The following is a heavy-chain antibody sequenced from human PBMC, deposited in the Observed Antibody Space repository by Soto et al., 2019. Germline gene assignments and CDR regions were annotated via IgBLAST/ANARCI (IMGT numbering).Heavy chain of an antibody. Sequence: EVQLVESGGGLVQPGGSLRLSCAASGFKFDDFGMHWVRQAPGKGLEWVSSISFQSGTKQYADSVKGRFTISRDNAKNTLYLQMNSLRLADTAFYYCAKDVWGGQWKEGVLDYWGQGTLVTVSS. D-gene: IGHD6-19*01. CDR2: ISFQSGTK. V-gene: IGHV3-9*01. CDR1: GFKFDDFG. J-gene: IGHJ4*02. CDR3: AKDVWGGQWKEGVLDY.